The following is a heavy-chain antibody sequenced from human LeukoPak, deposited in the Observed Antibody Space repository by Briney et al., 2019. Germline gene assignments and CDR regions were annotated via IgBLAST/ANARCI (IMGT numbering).Heavy chain of an antibody. J-gene: IGHJ3*02. CDR2: ISWNSGSI. Sequence: GGSLRLSCAASGSTFDDYTMHWVRQAPGKGLEWVSGISWNSGSIGYADSVKGRFTISRDNAKNSLYLQMNSLRAEDTALYYCAKDIASEAFDIWGQGTMVTVSS. CDR1: GSTFDDYT. V-gene: IGHV3-9*01. CDR3: AKDIASEAFDI.